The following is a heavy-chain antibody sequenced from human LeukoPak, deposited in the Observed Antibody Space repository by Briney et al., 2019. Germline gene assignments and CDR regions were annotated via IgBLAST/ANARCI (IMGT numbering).Heavy chain of an antibody. CDR3: ASGNYFDY. CDR1: GFTFSSSW. CDR2: IKQDGSEK. J-gene: IGHJ4*02. Sequence: GGSLRLSCAASGFTFSSSWMSWVRQAPGKGLEWVANIKQDGSEKYYVDSVKGRFTISRDNAKNSLYLQMNSLRVEDTAVYFCASGNYFDYWGQGTLVAVSS. V-gene: IGHV3-7*01.